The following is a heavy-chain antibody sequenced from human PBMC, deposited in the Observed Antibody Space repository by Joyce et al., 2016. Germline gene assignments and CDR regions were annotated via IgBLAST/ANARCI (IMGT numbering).Heavy chain of an antibody. Sequence: QLQLQESGPGLVKPSETLSLTCTVSGGSISSTSYYWGWIRQPPGKGLEWIGSIYSSRAPYYNPSLSSRVTILGDTSKNQFSLKVSSVTAADTAVYYCARGMGSVVTPSAVDYWGRGTLVTVSS. CDR1: GGSISSTSYY. J-gene: IGHJ4*02. D-gene: IGHD4-23*01. CDR3: ARGMGSVVTPSAVDY. CDR2: IYSSRAP. V-gene: IGHV4-39*07.